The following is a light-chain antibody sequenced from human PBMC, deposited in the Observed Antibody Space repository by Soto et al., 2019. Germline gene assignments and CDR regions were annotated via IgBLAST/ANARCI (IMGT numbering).Light chain of an antibody. CDR3: QSYDSSLSGYV. CDR1: SSKIGAGYD. CDR2: GNS. J-gene: IGLJ1*01. Sequence: QSVLKQAPSVFGGPGQGVTISFPGGSSKIGAGYDVHWYQQLPGTAPKLLIYGNSNRPSGVPDRFSGSKSGTSASLAITGLQAEDEADYYCQSYDSSLSGYVFGTGTKVTVL. V-gene: IGLV1-40*01.